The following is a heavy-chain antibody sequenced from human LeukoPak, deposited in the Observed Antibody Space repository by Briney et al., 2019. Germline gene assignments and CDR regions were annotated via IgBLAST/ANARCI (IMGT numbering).Heavy chain of an antibody. J-gene: IGHJ3*02. CDR3: AREQYSSGSAFDI. V-gene: IGHV3-30-3*01. Sequence: PGRSLRLSCAASGFTFSSYAVHWVRQAPGQGLEWVAFISYDGSNKYYADSVKGRFTISRDNSKNTLYLQMNSLRAEDTAVYYCAREQYSSGSAFDIWGQGTMVTVSS. CDR1: GFTFSSYA. CDR2: ISYDGSNK. D-gene: IGHD6-19*01.